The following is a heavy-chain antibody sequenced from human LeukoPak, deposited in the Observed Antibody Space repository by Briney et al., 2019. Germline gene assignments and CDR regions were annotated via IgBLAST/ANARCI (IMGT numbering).Heavy chain of an antibody. CDR2: ISGSGGST. J-gene: IGHJ3*02. CDR1: GFTFSSYA. CDR3: AKASPCSGGSCYSGENRFEYAFDI. D-gene: IGHD2-15*01. V-gene: IGHV3-23*01. Sequence: GGSLRLSCSASGFTFSSYAMHWVRQAPGKGLEWVSAISGSGGSTYYADSVKGRFTISRDNSKNTLYLQMNSLRAEDTAVYYCAKASPCSGGSCYSGENRFEYAFDIWGQGTMVTVSS.